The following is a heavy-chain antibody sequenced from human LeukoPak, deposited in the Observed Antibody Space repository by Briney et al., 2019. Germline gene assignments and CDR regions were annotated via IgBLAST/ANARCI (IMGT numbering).Heavy chain of an antibody. CDR2: INPSGGST. Sequence: ASVKVSCKASGYTFTSYYMHWVRQAPGQGPEWMRIINPSGGSTSYAQKFQGRVTMTRDMSTSTVYMELSSLRSEDTAVYYCARAPDGDYFYYYYMDVWGKGTTVTVSS. J-gene: IGHJ6*03. CDR3: ARAPDGDYFYYYYMDV. V-gene: IGHV1-46*01. CDR1: GYTFTSYY. D-gene: IGHD4-17*01.